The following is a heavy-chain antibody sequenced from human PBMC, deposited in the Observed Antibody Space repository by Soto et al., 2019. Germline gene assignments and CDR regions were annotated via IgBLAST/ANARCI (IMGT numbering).Heavy chain of an antibody. CDR2: ISSNRRST. V-gene: IGHV3-64*01. CDR3: SRDRCTNGVCYAPSDD. Sequence: EVKLVESGGGLVQPGGSLRLSCATSGFIFSTYAMHWVRQAPGKGLDYVSAISSNRRSTYYANSVKGRFIISRDNSKNTLYLQMDSLRAEDMAVYYCSRDRCTNGVCYAPSDDWGQGTLVTVSS. D-gene: IGHD2-8*01. CDR1: GFIFSTYA. J-gene: IGHJ1*01.